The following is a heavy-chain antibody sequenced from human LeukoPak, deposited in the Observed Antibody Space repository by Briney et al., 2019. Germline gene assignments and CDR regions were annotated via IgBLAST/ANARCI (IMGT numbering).Heavy chain of an antibody. CDR1: GFTVSSNY. V-gene: IGHV3-66*01. Sequence: GGSLRLSCAASGFTVSSNYMSWVRQAPRKGLEWVSVIYIGGSAYYADSVKGRFTISRDNSKNTRYLQMNSLRAEDTAVDYCARDLVVAATYEYFQHWGQGTLVTVSS. D-gene: IGHD2-15*01. CDR2: IYIGGSA. CDR3: ARDLVVAATYEYFQH. J-gene: IGHJ1*01.